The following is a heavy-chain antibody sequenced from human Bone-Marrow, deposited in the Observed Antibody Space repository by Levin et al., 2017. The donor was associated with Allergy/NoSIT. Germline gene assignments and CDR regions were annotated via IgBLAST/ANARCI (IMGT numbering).Heavy chain of an antibody. CDR2: ISYDGSNT. J-gene: IGHJ3*01. CDR1: GFTLSSYS. Sequence: PGGSLRLSCAASGFTLSSYSVHWVRQAPGKGLEWVALISYDGSNTFYSDSVKGRFTISRDTSNNTVSLQLNGLRGEDTAVYFCAREQVVAAASDSFDVWGQGTMVSVSS. V-gene: IGHV3-30-3*01. CDR3: AREQVVAAASDSFDV. D-gene: IGHD2-15*01.